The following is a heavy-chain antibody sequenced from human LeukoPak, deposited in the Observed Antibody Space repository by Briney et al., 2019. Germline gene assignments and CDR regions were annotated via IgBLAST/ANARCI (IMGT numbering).Heavy chain of an antibody. J-gene: IGHJ4*02. D-gene: IGHD3-22*01. CDR1: GGSISSYY. CDR3: ARGTGYYYDSSGYWNY. Sequence: SETLSLTCTVSGGSISSYYWSWIRQPPGKGLEWIGEINHSGSTNYNPSLKSRVTISVDTSKNQFSLKLSSVTAADTAVYYCARGTGYYYDSSGYWNYWGQGTLVTVSS. V-gene: IGHV4-34*01. CDR2: INHSGST.